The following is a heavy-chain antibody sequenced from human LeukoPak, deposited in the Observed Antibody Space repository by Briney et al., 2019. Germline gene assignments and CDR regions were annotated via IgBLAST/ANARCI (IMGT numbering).Heavy chain of an antibody. CDR1: GYSITSYW. D-gene: IGHD3-3*01. Sequence: AESLQISCNGAGYSITSYWIGWVRQMAGKGLEWMGIIYPSDSDTRYSPSFQGQVTISADKSINTVYLQWSSLKASDTAMYYCAVTRTIFGVVIEYNWFDPWGQGTLVTVSS. V-gene: IGHV5-51*01. CDR2: IYPSDSDT. J-gene: IGHJ5*02. CDR3: AVTRTIFGVVIEYNWFDP.